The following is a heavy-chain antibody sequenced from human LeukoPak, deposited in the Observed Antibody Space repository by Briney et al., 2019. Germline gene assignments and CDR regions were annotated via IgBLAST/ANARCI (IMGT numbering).Heavy chain of an antibody. D-gene: IGHD6-19*01. J-gene: IGHJ3*02. Sequence: GGSLRLSCAASGFTFSSYWMSWVRQAPGKGLEWVASVKQDGSEKYYVGSVKGRFTISRDNVKNSLYLQMNSLRAEDTAVYYCARAALAGLPTYAFDIWGQGTMVTVSS. CDR2: VKQDGSEK. CDR3: ARAALAGLPTYAFDI. CDR1: GFTFSSYW. V-gene: IGHV3-7*03.